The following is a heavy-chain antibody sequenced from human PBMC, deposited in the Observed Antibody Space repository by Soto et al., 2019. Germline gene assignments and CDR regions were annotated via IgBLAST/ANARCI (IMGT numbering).Heavy chain of an antibody. Sequence: QVQLVQSGAEVKKPGASVKVSCKASGYTFTSYGISWVRQAPGQGLEWMGWISAYNGNTNYAQKVEGRITMTTDTTTTTDYKELRGMRSDETAVYYCEKARREYSSGCYGIDYWGQGTLVTVSS. CDR2: ISAYNGNT. J-gene: IGHJ4*02. CDR3: EKARREYSSGCYGIDY. D-gene: IGHD6-19*01. CDR1: GYTFTSYG. V-gene: IGHV1-18*01.